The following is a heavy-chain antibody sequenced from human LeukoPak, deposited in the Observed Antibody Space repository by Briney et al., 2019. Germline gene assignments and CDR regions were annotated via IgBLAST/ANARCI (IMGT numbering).Heavy chain of an antibody. Sequence: GGSLRLSCAASGFTFSSYSMNWVRQAPGKGLEWVSSISSSSSYIYYADSVKGRVTISRDNAKNSLYLQMNSLRAEDTAVYYCARDPVYGDYEDYWGQGTLVTVSS. CDR1: GFTFSSYS. D-gene: IGHD4-17*01. J-gene: IGHJ4*02. V-gene: IGHV3-21*01. CDR2: ISSSSSYI. CDR3: ARDPVYGDYEDY.